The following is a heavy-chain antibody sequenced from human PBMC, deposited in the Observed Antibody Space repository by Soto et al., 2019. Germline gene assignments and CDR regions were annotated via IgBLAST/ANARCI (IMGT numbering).Heavy chain of an antibody. J-gene: IGHJ4*02. V-gene: IGHV4-31*03. Sequence: PSETLSLTCTVSGGSISSGGYYWSWIRQHPGKGLEWIGYIYYSGSTYYNPSLKSRVTISVDTSKNQFSLKLSSVTAADTAVYYCARYCISTSSIAAFYYWGQGTLLPVSS. CDR2: IYYSGST. D-gene: IGHD2-2*01. CDR3: ARYCISTSSIAAFYY. CDR1: GGSISSGGYY.